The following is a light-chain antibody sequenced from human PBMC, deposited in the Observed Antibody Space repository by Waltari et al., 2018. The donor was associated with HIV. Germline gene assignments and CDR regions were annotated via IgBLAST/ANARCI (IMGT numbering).Light chain of an antibody. CDR1: QSISSQ. CDR2: AAS. Sequence: DIQMTQSPSSLSASVGDRVTITCRASQSISSQLIWYQQKPGKVPKLLIYAASSLQSGVPSRFSDSGSGTDFTLTINSLQPEDFATYYCQQSYSKPPTFGQGTKLEI. CDR3: QQSYSKPPT. J-gene: IGKJ1*01. V-gene: IGKV1-39*01.